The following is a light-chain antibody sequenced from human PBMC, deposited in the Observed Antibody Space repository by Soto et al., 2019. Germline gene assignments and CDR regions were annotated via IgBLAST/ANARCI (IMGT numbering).Light chain of an antibody. J-gene: IGLJ1*01. V-gene: IGLV2-14*01. CDR1: SSDVGGYNY. Sequence: QCDLTQPASVSWSPGQSITIACTVTSSDVGGYNYVSWYQQHPGKAPKLIIFEVSYRPSGISNRFSASKSGDTASLTISGLQADDEADYYCCSYTDSRTHIFGSGTKVTVL. CDR3: CSYTDSRTHI. CDR2: EVS.